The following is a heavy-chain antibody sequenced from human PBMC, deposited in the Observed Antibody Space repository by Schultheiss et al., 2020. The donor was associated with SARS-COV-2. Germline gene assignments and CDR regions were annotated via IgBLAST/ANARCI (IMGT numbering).Heavy chain of an antibody. CDR1: GFTFSSYA. J-gene: IGHJ4*02. V-gene: IGHV3-30*04. CDR3: ASDPRGYSYGGY. D-gene: IGHD5-18*01. Sequence: GGSLRLSCAASGFTFSSYAMHWVRQAPGKGLEWVAVISYDGSNKYYADSVKGRFTISRDNAKNSLYLQMNSLRAEDTAVYYCASDPRGYSYGGYWGQGTLVTVSS. CDR2: ISYDGSNK.